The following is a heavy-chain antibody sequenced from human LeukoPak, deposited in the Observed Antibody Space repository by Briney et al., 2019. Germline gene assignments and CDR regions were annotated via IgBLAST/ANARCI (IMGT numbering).Heavy chain of an antibody. V-gene: IGHV3-30*18. D-gene: IGHD3-3*01. J-gene: IGHJ4*02. CDR1: GFTFSSYG. CDR3: AKSYDLFDY. Sequence: AGGSLRLSCAASGFTFSSYGMHWVRQAPGKGLEWVAVISYDGSNKYYADSVKGRFTISRDNSKNTLYLQMNSLRAEDTAVYHCAKSYDLFDYWGQGTLVTVSS. CDR2: ISYDGSNK.